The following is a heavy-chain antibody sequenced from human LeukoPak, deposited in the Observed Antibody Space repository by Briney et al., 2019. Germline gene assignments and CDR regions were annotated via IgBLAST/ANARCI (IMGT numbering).Heavy chain of an antibody. V-gene: IGHV1-2*02. Sequence: ASVKVSCKASGYTFTGYYMHWVRQAPGQGLEWMGWINPNSGGTNYAQKFQGRVTMTRDTSISTAYMELSRLRPDDTAVYYCARGAVAGTKYYYYGMDVWGQGTTVTVSS. CDR3: ARGAVAGTKYYYYGMDV. J-gene: IGHJ6*02. CDR1: GYTFTGYY. D-gene: IGHD6-19*01. CDR2: INPNSGGT.